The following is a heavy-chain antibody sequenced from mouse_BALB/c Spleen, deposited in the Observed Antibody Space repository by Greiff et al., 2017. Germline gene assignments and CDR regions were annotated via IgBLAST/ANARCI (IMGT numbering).Heavy chain of an antibody. Sequence: EVKLVESGGDLVKPGGSLKLSCAASGFTFSSYGMSWVRQTPDKRLEWVATISSGGSYTYYPDSVKGRFTISRDNAKNTLYLQMSSLKSEDTAMYYCARQDGNYVRYFDYWGQGTTLTVSS. D-gene: IGHD2-1*01. CDR3: ARQDGNYVRYFDY. J-gene: IGHJ2*01. CDR1: GFTFSSYG. V-gene: IGHV5-6*01. CDR2: ISSGGSYT.